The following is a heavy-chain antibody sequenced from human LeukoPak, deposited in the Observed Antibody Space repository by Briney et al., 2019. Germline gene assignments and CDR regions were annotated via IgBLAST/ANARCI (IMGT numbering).Heavy chain of an antibody. D-gene: IGHD3-9*01. J-gene: IGHJ4*02. CDR2: IYYSGST. V-gene: IGHV4-59*01. CDR3: ARGLYYGILTGYYSAFDY. Sequence: SETLSLTCTVSGGSISSYYWSWIRQPPGKGLEWIGYIYYSGSTNYNPSLKSRVTISVDTSKNQFSLKLSSVTAADTAVYYCARGLYYGILTGYYSAFDYWGQGTLVTVSS. CDR1: GGSISSYY.